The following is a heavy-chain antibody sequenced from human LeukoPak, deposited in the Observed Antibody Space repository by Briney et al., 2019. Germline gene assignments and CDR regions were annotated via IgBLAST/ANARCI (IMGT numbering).Heavy chain of an antibody. CDR2: LYPSDSDT. CDR1: GYTFANYW. V-gene: IGHV5-51*01. D-gene: IGHD5-24*01. CDR3: ARPNDGYNRGY. Sequence: GESLKISCKTSGYTFANYWIGWVRQMPGKGLEWMGILYPSDSDTRYSPSFQGQVTISADKSISTAYLQWSSLKASDTAMYYCARPNDGYNRGYWGQGTLVTVSS. J-gene: IGHJ4*02.